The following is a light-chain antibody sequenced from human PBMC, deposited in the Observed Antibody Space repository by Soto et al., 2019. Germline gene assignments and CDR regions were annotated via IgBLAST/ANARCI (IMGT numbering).Light chain of an antibody. Sequence: QSALTQPASVSGSPGQSITLSCTGTSSDVGSYNLVSWYQQHPGKAPKLMIYEGSKRPSGVSNRFSGSKSGNTASLTISGLQAEDEADYYCFSYAVFGGGTQLTVL. V-gene: IGLV2-23*01. J-gene: IGLJ2*01. CDR2: EGS. CDR1: SSDVGSYNL. CDR3: FSYAV.